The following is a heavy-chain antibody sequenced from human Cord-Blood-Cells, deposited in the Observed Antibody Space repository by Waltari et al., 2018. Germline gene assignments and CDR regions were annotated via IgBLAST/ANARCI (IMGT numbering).Heavy chain of an antibody. CDR1: GGSISSYY. J-gene: IGHJ6*03. V-gene: IGHV4-59*01. CDR2: IYYSGST. Sequence: QVQLQESGPGLVKPSETLSLTCTVSGGSISSYYWSWIRQPPGKGLEWIGYIYYSGSTDYNHTLKSRVTISVDESENQFALKLSSVTAADTAVYYCARGSSIAAYPYYYYYMDVWGKGTTVTVSS. CDR3: ARGSSIAAYPYYYYYMDV. D-gene: IGHD6-6*01.